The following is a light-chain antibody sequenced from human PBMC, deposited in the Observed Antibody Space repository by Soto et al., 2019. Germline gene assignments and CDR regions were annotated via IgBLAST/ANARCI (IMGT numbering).Light chain of an antibody. V-gene: IGKV3-20*01. CDR2: GAS. Sequence: EVVLTQSPGTLLLSPGERATLSCRASETVGSSFLAWYQQRPGQAPRLLMYGASTRAAGIPDRFSGGGSGADFTLTINRLEPEDFAVYYCHQYGSYPLTFGGGTKVEIK. J-gene: IGKJ4*01. CDR3: HQYGSYPLT. CDR1: ETVGSSF.